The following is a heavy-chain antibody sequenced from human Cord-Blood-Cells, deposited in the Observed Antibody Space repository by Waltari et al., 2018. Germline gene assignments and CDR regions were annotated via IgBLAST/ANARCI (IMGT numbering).Heavy chain of an antibody. D-gene: IGHD1-26*01. CDR1: GGSISSSSHY. CDR2: IYYSGST. CDR3: VRQYSGSSHDAFDI. J-gene: IGHJ3*02. V-gene: IGHV4-39*01. Sequence: QLQLQESGPGLVKPSETLSLPCTVSGGSISSSSHYWGWLRQPPGKGLEWIGSIYYSGSTYYNPSLKSRVTISVDTSKNQFSLKLSSVTAADMAVYYCVRQYSGSSHDAFDIWGQGTMVTVSS.